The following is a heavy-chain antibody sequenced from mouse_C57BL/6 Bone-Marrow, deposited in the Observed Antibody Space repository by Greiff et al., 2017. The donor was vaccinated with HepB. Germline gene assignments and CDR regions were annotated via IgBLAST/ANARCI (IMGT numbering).Heavy chain of an antibody. D-gene: IGHD4-1*01. J-gene: IGHJ3*01. CDR3: TTGLVPFAY. CDR1: GFNIKDDY. Sequence: EVQLQQSGAELVRPGASVKLSCTASGFNIKDDYMHWVKQRPEQGLEWIGWIDPENGDTEYASKFQGKATITADTSSNTAYLQLSSLTSEDTAVYYCTTGLVPFAYWGQGTLVTVSA. V-gene: IGHV14-4*01. CDR2: IDPENGDT.